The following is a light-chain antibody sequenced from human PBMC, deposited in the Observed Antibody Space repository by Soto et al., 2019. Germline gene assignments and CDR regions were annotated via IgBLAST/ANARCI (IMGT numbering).Light chain of an antibody. CDR3: QQGGNWPLT. Sequence: ERVLTHAPSILSVSPGERATLSCGASQSISRSLAWYQQKPGQAPRLLISDASTRATGIPARFSGSGSGTDFTLTISSLEPEDFAVYYCQQGGNWPLTFGQGTRLEIK. J-gene: IGKJ5*01. CDR1: QSISRS. V-gene: IGKV3-11*01. CDR2: DAS.